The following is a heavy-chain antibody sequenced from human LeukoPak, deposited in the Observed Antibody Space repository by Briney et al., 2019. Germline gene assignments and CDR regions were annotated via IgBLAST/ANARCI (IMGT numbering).Heavy chain of an antibody. V-gene: IGHV3-7*01. J-gene: IGHJ4*02. Sequence: GGSLRLSCAASGFTFSRYWMSWVRQAPGKGLEWVASVKEDGSQKNYMDSVKGRFTISRDNAKKSLVLEMNSLRVEDTAVYYCAREAYWGPGILVTVSS. CDR2: VKEDGSQK. CDR1: GFTFSRYW. CDR3: AREAY.